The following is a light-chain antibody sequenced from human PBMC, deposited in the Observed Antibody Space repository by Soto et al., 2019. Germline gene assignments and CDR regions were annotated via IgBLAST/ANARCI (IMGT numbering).Light chain of an antibody. CDR3: QQYSTSPT. Sequence: EIVLTQSPATLSLSPGETATLSCRASQSVSGYIGWYQQKPGQAPRLLIYADSNRATGIPDRFSGSGSGTDFTLTISRLEPEDFAVYYCQQYSTSPTFGEGTRLEIK. J-gene: IGKJ5*01. CDR1: QSVSGY. CDR2: ADS. V-gene: IGKV3-20*01.